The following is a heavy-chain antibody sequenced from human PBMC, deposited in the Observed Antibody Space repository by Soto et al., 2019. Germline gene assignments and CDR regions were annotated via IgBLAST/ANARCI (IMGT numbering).Heavy chain of an antibody. Sequence: GGSLRLSCATSGFTLNTYAMSWVRQAPGKGLEWVSGISTRSVSSSGGDSSYVDSVKGRFTVSRDNSKNTLYLQMNSLRAEDTAVYFCAKSIGSSWFPFDYWGQGTLVTVSS. CDR1: GFTLNTYA. CDR2: VSSSGGDS. V-gene: IGHV3-23*01. CDR3: AKSIGSSWFPFDY. D-gene: IGHD6-13*01. J-gene: IGHJ4*02.